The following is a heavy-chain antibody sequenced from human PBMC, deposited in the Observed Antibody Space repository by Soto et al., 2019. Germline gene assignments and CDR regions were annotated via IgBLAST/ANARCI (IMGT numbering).Heavy chain of an antibody. V-gene: IGHV1-69*01. D-gene: IGHD2-2*01. Sequence: QVQLVQSAAEVKKPGSSVKISCKASGDTFINYSFSCMSQAPGQGLAWMGGIVPMSGGPNSAEKFHDRLTIPADLSTGTDKMKLSRVTSDDTAVYYCARVGIRLIPADLGGGYHFQGLDVWGQGTKVTVS. J-gene: IGHJ6*02. CDR3: ARVGIRLIPADLGGGYHFQGLDV. CDR2: IVPMSGGP. CDR1: GDTFINYS.